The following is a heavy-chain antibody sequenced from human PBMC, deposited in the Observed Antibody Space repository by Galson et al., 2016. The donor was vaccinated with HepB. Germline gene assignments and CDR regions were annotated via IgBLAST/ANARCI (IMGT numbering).Heavy chain of an antibody. CDR2: IIPIFGPA. CDR1: GDTFSNFA. J-gene: IGHJ6*02. CDR3: ARGSDYVVTTNHHYSAMDV. V-gene: IGHV1-69*13. Sequence: SVKVSCKASGDTFSNFAFSWVRQAPGQGLEWMGRIIPIFGPANYAQNFQGRVTITADDSTQTAYMEVSSLRPEDTAVYYCARGSDYVVTTNHHYSAMDVWGQGTTVTVSS. D-gene: IGHD4-17*01.